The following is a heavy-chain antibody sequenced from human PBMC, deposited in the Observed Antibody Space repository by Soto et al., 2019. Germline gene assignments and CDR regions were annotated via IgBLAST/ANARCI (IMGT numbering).Heavy chain of an antibody. CDR1: GFTLSNYW. J-gene: IGHJ4*02. Sequence: EVQLVESGGGLVQPGGSLRLSCAGSGFTLSNYWMHWVRQAPGKGLEWVSRIDHDGPTDYADSVRGRFTISRDNAENTLYLQMNRLRPEAAAVYYWVSDSHGDYWGQGTLVTVSS. CDR3: VSDSHGDY. CDR2: IDHDGPT. V-gene: IGHV3-74*01.